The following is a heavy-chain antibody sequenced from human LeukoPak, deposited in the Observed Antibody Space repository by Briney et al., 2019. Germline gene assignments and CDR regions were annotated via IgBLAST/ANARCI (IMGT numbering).Heavy chain of an antibody. CDR3: ATVVYYYGSGSYSFDS. J-gene: IGHJ4*02. D-gene: IGHD3-10*01. V-gene: IGHV4-30-4*01. CDR1: GGSISSGDYY. CDR2: IYCSGST. Sequence: SETLSLTCTVSGGSISSGDYYWSWIRQPPGKGLEWIGYIYCSGSTYYSPSLKSRLTISVDTSKNQFSPKLSSVTAADTAVYYCATVVYYYGSGSYSFDSWGQGTLATVSS.